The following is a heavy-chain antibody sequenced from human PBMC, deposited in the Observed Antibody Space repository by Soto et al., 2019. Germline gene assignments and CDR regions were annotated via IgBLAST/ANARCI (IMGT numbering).Heavy chain of an antibody. D-gene: IGHD3-22*01. Sequence: GGSLRLSCAVSGFTFSSHAMHWVRQAPGKGLEWVSAISGSGGSTYYADSVKGRFTISRDNSKNTLYLQMNSLRAEDTAVYYCAKDLGYDSSGYYPLVFYGMDVWGQGTTVTVSS. J-gene: IGHJ6*02. CDR2: ISGSGGST. CDR3: AKDLGYDSSGYYPLVFYGMDV. V-gene: IGHV3-23*01. CDR1: GFTFSSHA.